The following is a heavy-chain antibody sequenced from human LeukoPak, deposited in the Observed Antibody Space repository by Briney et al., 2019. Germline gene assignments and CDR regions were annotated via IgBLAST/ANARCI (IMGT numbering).Heavy chain of an antibody. CDR1: GFTFSSYA. Sequence: GSLRLSCAASGFTFSSYAMSWVRQAPGKGLEWVSTISGSGGSTYYVDSVKGRFTISRDNSKNTLYLQMNSLRAEDTAVYYCAKDPLSGWYVDYWGQGTLVTVSS. CDR3: AKDPLSGWYVDY. D-gene: IGHD6-19*01. CDR2: ISGSGGST. J-gene: IGHJ4*02. V-gene: IGHV3-23*01.